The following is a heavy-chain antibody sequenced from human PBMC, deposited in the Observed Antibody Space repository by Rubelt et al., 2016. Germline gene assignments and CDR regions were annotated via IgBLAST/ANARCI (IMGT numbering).Heavy chain of an antibody. Sequence: QVQLVQSGAEVKKPGASVQVSCKASGYTFTNYGMHCVRQAPGQRLEWVGWIDAGNGDTKYSQKLKDRVSITRDASANTAYMELSSLRSEDTAVYYCARANHGDYEDYWGQGTLVTVSS. V-gene: IGHV1-3*01. J-gene: IGHJ4*02. D-gene: IGHD4-17*01. CDR2: IDAGNGDT. CDR1: GYTFTNYG. CDR3: ARANHGDYEDY.